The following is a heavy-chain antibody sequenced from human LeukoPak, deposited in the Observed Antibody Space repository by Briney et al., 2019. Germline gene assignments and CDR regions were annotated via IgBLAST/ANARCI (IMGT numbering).Heavy chain of an antibody. CDR3: ARGSYGDPPDY. J-gene: IGHJ4*02. Sequence: VXXXPGKXXXXVSYISTSSSTIYYADSVKGRFTISRDNAKNSLYLQMNSLRAEDTAVYYCARGSYGDPPDYWGQGTLVTVSS. D-gene: IGHD4-17*01. CDR2: ISTSSSTI. V-gene: IGHV3-48*01.